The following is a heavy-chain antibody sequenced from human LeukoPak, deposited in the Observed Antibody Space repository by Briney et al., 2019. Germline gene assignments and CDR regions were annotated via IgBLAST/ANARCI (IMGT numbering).Heavy chain of an antibody. CDR2: INPNSGGT. CDR3: ATLAEYSYGYPYYFDY. D-gene: IGHD5-18*01. CDR1: GYTFTGYY. Sequence: ASVKVSCKASGYTFTGYYMHWVRQAPGQGLEWMGWINPNSGGTNYAQKFQGRVTMTRDTSISTAYMELSRLRSDDTAVYYCATLAEYSYGYPYYFDYWGQGTLVTVSS. V-gene: IGHV1-2*02. J-gene: IGHJ4*02.